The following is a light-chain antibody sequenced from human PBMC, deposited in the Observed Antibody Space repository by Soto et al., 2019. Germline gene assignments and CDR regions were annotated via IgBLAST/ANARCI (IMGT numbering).Light chain of an antibody. V-gene: IGKV3-20*01. CDR2: GAS. Sequence: EIVLTQSPVTLSLSPGERATLSCRATQSVSSTYLAWYQQKPGQPPRLLIYGASSRATGIPDRFSGSGSGTDFTLTISRLEPEDFAMYYCQQYDNSPAWTFGQGTKVDIK. CDR3: QQYDNSPAWT. CDR1: QSVSSTY. J-gene: IGKJ1*01.